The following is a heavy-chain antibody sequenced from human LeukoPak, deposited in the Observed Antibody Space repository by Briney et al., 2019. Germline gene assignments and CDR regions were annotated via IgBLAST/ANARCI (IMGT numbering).Heavy chain of an antibody. Sequence: QPGGSLRLSCAASGLTFSSYWMHWVRQGPGKGLVWVSHISSDGRTTSYADSAKGRFTISRDNAKNTLYLQMNSLRVEVTAVYYCARDSRYSYVSRNYNNVAFDMWGQGTMVTVSS. CDR1: GLTFSSYW. CDR3: ARDSRYSYVSRNYNNVAFDM. CDR2: ISSDGRTT. D-gene: IGHD3-10*01. J-gene: IGHJ3*02. V-gene: IGHV3-74*01.